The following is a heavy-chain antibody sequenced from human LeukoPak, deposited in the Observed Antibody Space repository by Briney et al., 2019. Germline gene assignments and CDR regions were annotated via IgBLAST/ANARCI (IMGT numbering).Heavy chain of an antibody. Sequence: GGSLRLSCAASGFTFSSYSMNWVRQAPGKGLEWVSSISSSSSYIYYADSVKGRFTISRDNAKNSLYLRMNSLRAEDTAVYYCARQYYYGSGSYLVAYGMDVWGKGTTVTVSS. V-gene: IGHV3-21*01. D-gene: IGHD3-10*01. CDR2: ISSSSSYI. J-gene: IGHJ6*04. CDR1: GFTFSSYS. CDR3: ARQYYYGSGSYLVAYGMDV.